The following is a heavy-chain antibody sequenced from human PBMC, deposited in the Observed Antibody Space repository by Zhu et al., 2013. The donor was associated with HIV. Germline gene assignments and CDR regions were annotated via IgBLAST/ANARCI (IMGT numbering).Heavy chain of an antibody. D-gene: IGHD1-26*01. Sequence: QVQLVQSGAEVKKPGASVKVSCKTSGYSFSNYGFSWVRQAPGQGLEWMGWISGNNGNTKYGQKFQGRVTMTTDTSTTTGYMELRGLRSDDTAVYYCARDWATGRYYNDYWGQGTPGHRLL. CDR2: ISGNNGNT. CDR3: ARDWATGRYYNDY. CDR1: GYSFSNYG. V-gene: IGHV1-18*01. J-gene: IGHJ4*02.